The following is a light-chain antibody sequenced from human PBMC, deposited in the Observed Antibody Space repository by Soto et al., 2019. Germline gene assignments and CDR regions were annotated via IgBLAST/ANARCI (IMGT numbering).Light chain of an antibody. Sequence: DIQMTQSPSSVSASVGDTVTITCRASHYIDSWLAWYQQKPGKAPQRLIYDASRLGSGVPSTFRGSRSGTDFTLTITDLQPEDFATYYCQQAYSFPITFGQGKRLEIK. CDR1: HYIDSW. J-gene: IGKJ5*01. CDR3: QQAYSFPIT. CDR2: DAS. V-gene: IGKV1-12*01.